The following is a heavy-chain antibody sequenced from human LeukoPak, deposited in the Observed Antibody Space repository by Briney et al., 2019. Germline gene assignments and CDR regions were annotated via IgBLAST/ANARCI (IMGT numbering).Heavy chain of an antibody. CDR1: GFTFGDYA. J-gene: IGHJ4*02. CDR2: IRSKIYGGTP. Sequence: GRSLRLSCTASGFTFGDYAMTWVRQAPGKGLEWVGFIRSKIYGGTPEYAASVKGRFTISRDDSKGIAYLQMDSLKTEDTTVYYCTRDQTPYYWGQGTLVTVSS. CDR3: TRDQTPYY. V-gene: IGHV3-49*04.